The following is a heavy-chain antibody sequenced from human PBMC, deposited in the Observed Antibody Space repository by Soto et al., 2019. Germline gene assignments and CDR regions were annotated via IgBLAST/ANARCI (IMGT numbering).Heavy chain of an antibody. CDR3: ARGRGQYYDFWSGSTEPYYYYYYMDV. D-gene: IGHD3-3*01. Sequence: ASVKVFCKASGYTFTSYDINWVRQATGQRLERKGWMNPNSGNTGYAQKFQGRVTMTRNTSISTAYMELSSLRSEDTAVYYCARGRGQYYDFWSGSTEPYYYYYYMDVWGKGTTVTVSS. CDR1: GYTFTSYD. J-gene: IGHJ6*03. CDR2: MNPNSGNT. V-gene: IGHV1-8*01.